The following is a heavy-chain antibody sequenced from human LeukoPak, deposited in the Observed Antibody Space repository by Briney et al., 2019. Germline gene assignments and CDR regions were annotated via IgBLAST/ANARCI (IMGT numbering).Heavy chain of an antibody. D-gene: IGHD3-22*01. J-gene: IGHJ4*02. CDR1: GFTFSSYS. Sequence: PGGSLRLSCAASGFTFSSYSMNWVRQAPGKGLEWVSSISSSSSYIYYADSVKGRFTISRDNAKNSLYLQMNSLRAEDTAVYYCARDGLGGYDSSGYSFDYWGQGTLVTVSS. CDR2: ISSSSSYI. CDR3: ARDGLGGYDSSGYSFDY. V-gene: IGHV3-21*01.